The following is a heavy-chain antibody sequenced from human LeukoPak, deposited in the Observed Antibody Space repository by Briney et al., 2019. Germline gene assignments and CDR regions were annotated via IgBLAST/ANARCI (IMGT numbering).Heavy chain of an antibody. CDR1: GFTFSSYA. J-gene: IGHJ4*02. D-gene: IGHD3-16*02. Sequence: GGPLRLSCAASGFTFSSYAMSWVRQAPGKGLEWVSAISGSGGGTYYADSVKGRFTISRDNSKNTLYLQMNSLRAEDTAVYYCAKAPGDYVWGSYRPSYYFDYWGQGTLVTASS. CDR2: ISGSGGGT. CDR3: AKAPGDYVWGSYRPSYYFDY. V-gene: IGHV3-23*01.